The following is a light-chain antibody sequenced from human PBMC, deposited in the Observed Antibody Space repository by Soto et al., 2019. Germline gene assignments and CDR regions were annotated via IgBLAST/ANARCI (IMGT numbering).Light chain of an antibody. CDR2: DAS. V-gene: IGKV3-11*01. Sequence: EIVLTQSPGTLSLSPGERATLSCRASQSVSSTYLAWYQQKPGQAPRLLIYDASNRATGIPARFSGSGSGTDFTLTIRSLEPEDFAVYYCQQRSNWPPRTFGQGTRLEIK. J-gene: IGKJ5*01. CDR3: QQRSNWPPRT. CDR1: QSVSSTY.